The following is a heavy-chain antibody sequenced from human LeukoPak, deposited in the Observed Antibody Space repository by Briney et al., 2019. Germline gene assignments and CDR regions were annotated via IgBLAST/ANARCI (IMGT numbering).Heavy chain of an antibody. Sequence: ASVKVSCKASGYTFTGYYTHWVRQAPGQGLEWMGWINPNSGGTNYAQKFQGRVTMTRDTSISTAYMELSRLRSDDTAVYYCARGISCSGGSCYSGGSDYWGQGTLVTVSS. CDR2: INPNSGGT. J-gene: IGHJ4*02. CDR1: GYTFTGYY. CDR3: ARGISCSGGSCYSGGSDY. V-gene: IGHV1-2*02. D-gene: IGHD2-15*01.